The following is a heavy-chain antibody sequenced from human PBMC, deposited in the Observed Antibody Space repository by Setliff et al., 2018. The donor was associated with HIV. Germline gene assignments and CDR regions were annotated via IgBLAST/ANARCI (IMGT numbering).Heavy chain of an antibody. Sequence: PGGSLRLSCAASGFTFSNSWMHWVRQAPGKGLEWVGNINQDGSEKNYVDSVKGRFSISRDNAENSLYLQMSSLRAEDTAVYYCARKLRPGHGMDVWGQGTTVTVSS. CDR3: ARKLRPGHGMDV. J-gene: IGHJ6*02. CDR1: GFTFSNSW. D-gene: IGHD3-10*01. V-gene: IGHV3-7*01. CDR2: INQDGSEK.